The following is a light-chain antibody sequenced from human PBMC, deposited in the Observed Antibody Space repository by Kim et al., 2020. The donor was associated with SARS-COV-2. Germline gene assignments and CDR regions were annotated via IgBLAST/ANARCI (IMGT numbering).Light chain of an antibody. J-gene: IGLJ3*02. V-gene: IGLV3-1*01. CDR3: QAWDSSTGV. Sequence: SYELTQPPSVSVSPGQTASITCSGDKLGDKYVCWYQQKPGQSHVRVIYEDSRRPSGIPERFLGSNSGNTATLTISGTQAMDEADYYCQAWDSSTGVFGGGTQLTVL. CDR1: KLGDKY. CDR2: EDS.